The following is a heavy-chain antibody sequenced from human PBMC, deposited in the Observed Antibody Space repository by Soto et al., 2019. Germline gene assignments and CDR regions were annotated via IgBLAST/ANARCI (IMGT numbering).Heavy chain of an antibody. V-gene: IGHV3-30-3*01. J-gene: IGHJ5*01. CDR3: ARDSYSYGGHQYDW. Sequence: VGYLRLSCAASGFTFSRYVVHWVRQAPGKGLEWVATISPDGNNRRYADSVEGRFTLSRDNSKNTLFLQMNSLRAGDTAVYFCARDSYSYGGHQYDWWVQGPLFTVSA. CDR2: ISPDGNNR. CDR1: GFTFSRYV. D-gene: IGHD5-18*01.